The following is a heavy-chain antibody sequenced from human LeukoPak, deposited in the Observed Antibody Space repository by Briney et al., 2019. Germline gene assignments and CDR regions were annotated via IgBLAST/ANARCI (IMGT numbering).Heavy chain of an antibody. J-gene: IGHJ4*01. D-gene: IGHD3-3*01. V-gene: IGHV4-31*03. CDR3: AREGRFDDFWSGYIDY. CDR1: GGSISSGGYY. CDR2: IYYSGST. Sequence: PSQTLSLTCTVSGGSISSGGYYWSWIRQHPGKGLEWIGYIYYSGSTYYNPSLKSRVTISVDTSKNQFSLKLSSVTAADTAVYYCAREGRFDDFWSGYIDYWGQEPWSPSPQ.